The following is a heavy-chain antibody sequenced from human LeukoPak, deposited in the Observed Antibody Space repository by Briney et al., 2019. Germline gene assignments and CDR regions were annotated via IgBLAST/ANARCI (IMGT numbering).Heavy chain of an antibody. D-gene: IGHD3-10*01. J-gene: IGHJ3*02. CDR3: ARGRSITLLRGVAMSDGFDI. CDR1: GFTFSNYG. V-gene: IGHV3-21*01. Sequence: GGSLRLSCAASGFTFSNYGMNWVRQPPGKELEWVSFTDTSGNYIYYGDSVKGRFTISRDNAKNLVFLQMNGLRAEDTAVYYCARGRSITLLRGVAMSDGFDIWGQGAMVAVSS. CDR2: TDTSGNYI.